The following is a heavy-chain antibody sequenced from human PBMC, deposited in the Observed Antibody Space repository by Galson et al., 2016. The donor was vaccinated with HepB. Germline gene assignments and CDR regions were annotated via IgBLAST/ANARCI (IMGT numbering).Heavy chain of an antibody. CDR3: ARLGACGGASCNPDY. D-gene: IGHD2-21*01. J-gene: IGHJ4*02. V-gene: IGHV4-59*13. Sequence: SETLSLTCTVSGGSISGYYWSWIRQPPGKGLEWIGYIHYGGNTDYNPSLKSRVTILTDMAKNQFSLKLWSLTAADTAVYYCARLGACGGASCNPDYWGQGTLVTVSS. CDR2: IHYGGNT. CDR1: GGSISGYY.